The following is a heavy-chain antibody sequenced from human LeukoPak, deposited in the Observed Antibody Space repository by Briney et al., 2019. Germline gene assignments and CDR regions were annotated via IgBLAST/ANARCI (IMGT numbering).Heavy chain of an antibody. CDR2: IYHSGST. Sequence: SETLSLTCTVSGYSISSGYYWGWIRQPPGKGLEWIGSIYHSGSTYYNPSLKSRVTISVDTSKNQFSLKLSSVTAADTAVYYCARARVGVRGVIGPPREHYYYYYMDVWGKGTTVTISS. CDR1: GYSISSGYY. J-gene: IGHJ6*03. V-gene: IGHV4-38-2*02. D-gene: IGHD3-10*01. CDR3: ARARVGVRGVIGPPREHYYYYYMDV.